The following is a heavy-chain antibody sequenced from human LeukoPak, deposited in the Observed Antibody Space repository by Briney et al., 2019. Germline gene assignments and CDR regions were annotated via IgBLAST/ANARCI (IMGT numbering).Heavy chain of an antibody. CDR2: IWYDGSNK. J-gene: IGHJ3*02. CDR3: ARGGDFWSGRDAFDI. D-gene: IGHD3-3*01. Sequence: GGSLRLSCAASGFTFSSYGMHWVRQAPGKGLEWVAVIWYDGSNKYYADSVEGRFTISRDNSKNTLYLQMNSLRAEDTAVYYCARGGDFWSGRDAFDIWGQGTMVTVSS. CDR1: GFTFSSYG. V-gene: IGHV3-33*01.